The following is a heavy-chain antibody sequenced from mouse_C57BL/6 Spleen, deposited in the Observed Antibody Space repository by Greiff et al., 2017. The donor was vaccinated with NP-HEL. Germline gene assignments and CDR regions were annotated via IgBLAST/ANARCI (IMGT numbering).Heavy chain of an antibody. J-gene: IGHJ2*01. CDR1: GYTFTSYW. CDR3: ARGGAAQGFDY. Sequence: VQLQQSGAELVKPGASVKMSCKASGYTFTSYWITWVKQRPGQGLEWIGDIYPGSGSTNYNEKFKSKATLTVETSSSTAYMQLSSLTSEDSAVYYCARGGAAQGFDYWGQSTTLTVAS. CDR2: IYPGSGST. V-gene: IGHV1-55*01. D-gene: IGHD3-2*02.